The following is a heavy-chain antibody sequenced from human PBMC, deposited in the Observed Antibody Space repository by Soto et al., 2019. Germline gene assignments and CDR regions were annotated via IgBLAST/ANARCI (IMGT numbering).Heavy chain of an antibody. Sequence: EVQMLESGGGLVQPGGSLRLSCAASGFTFRSYATNWVRQAPGKGLEWVSTISGSADSTYYADSVKGRFTISRDNSKNTLSPEKDRLRAEDTAGKYWAKRRQARLVKNEGWGQGNKVIGPS. J-gene: IGHJ6*02. V-gene: IGHV3-23*01. D-gene: IGHD2-21*01. CDR2: ISGSADST. CDR3: AKRRQARLVKNEG. CDR1: GFTFRSYA.